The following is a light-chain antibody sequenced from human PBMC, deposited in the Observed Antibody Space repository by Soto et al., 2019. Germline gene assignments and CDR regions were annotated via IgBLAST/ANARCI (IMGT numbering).Light chain of an antibody. CDR1: SSDVGAYNY. V-gene: IGLV2-14*01. CDR2: DVN. J-gene: IGLJ1*01. CDR3: SSYTSATTYV. Sequence: QSVLTQPASVSGSPGQSITISCTGTSSDVGAYNYDSWYQQHPGKVPKLIIYDVNNRPSGVSNRFSGSKSGNTASLTISGLQTEDEADYYCSSYTSATTYVFVTGTMVTVL.